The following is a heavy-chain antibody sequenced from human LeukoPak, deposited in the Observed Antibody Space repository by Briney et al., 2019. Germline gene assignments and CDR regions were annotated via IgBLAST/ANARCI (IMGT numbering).Heavy chain of an antibody. D-gene: IGHD3-10*01. Sequence: SVKVSCKASGGTFSSYTISWVRQAPGQGLEWMGRIIPIPGIANYAQKFQGRVTITADKSTSTAYMELSSLRSEDTAVYYCARARRGSGSYSDYWGQGALVTVSS. CDR2: IIPIPGIA. CDR3: ARARRGSGSYSDY. CDR1: GGTFSSYT. V-gene: IGHV1-69*02. J-gene: IGHJ4*02.